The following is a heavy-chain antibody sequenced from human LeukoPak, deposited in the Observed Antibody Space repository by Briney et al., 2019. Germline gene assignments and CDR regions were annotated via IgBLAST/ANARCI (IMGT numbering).Heavy chain of an antibody. CDR3: ARDLMAPSDY. D-gene: IGHD5-24*01. J-gene: IGHJ4*02. CDR2: ISYDGSNK. Sequence: GRSLRLSCAASGFTFSSYAMHWVRQAPGKGLEWVAVISYDGSNKYYADSVKGRFTISRDNSKNTLYLQMNSLRAEDTAVCYCARDLMAPSDYWGQGTLVTVSS. V-gene: IGHV3-30-3*01. CDR1: GFTFSSYA.